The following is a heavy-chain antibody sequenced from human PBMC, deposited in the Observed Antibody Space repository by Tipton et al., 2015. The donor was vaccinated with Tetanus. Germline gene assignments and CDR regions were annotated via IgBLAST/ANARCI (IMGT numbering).Heavy chain of an antibody. CDR2: INYDGST. Sequence: LRLSCAVCGGTFNNYFWTWIRQPPGKGLEWIGEINYDGSTNYSPSLKSRVTLSLDTTKKQVSLKLSSVTAADTAVYYCARGDYYGSGTYDVWGQGTTVTVPS. CDR1: GGTFNNYF. J-gene: IGHJ6*02. D-gene: IGHD3-10*01. V-gene: IGHV4-34*01. CDR3: ARGDYYGSGTYDV.